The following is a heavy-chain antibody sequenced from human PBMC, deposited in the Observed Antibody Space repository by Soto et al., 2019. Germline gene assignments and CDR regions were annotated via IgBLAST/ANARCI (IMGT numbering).Heavy chain of an antibody. J-gene: IGHJ4*02. CDR3: ARVKGGWYQTKSFDY. V-gene: IGHV3-48*03. D-gene: IGHD6-19*01. CDR1: GFTFSSYE. Sequence: PGGSLRLSCAASGFTFSSYEMNWVRQAPGKGLEWVSYISSSGRTTDHAESVKGRFTISRDNAKNSLYLQLNSLRSDDTAVYYCARVKGGWYQTKSFDYWGQGTLVTVSS. CDR2: ISSSGRTT.